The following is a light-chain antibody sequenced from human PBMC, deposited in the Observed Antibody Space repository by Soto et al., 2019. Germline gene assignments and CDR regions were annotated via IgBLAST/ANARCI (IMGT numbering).Light chain of an antibody. CDR1: QAIRNF. CDR3: QKYNSAPLT. V-gene: IGKV1-27*01. CDR2: GAS. J-gene: IGKJ4*01. Sequence: EIRMTQSPSSLSESVGARLIISCRASQAIRNFLAWYQQKPGKLPNLLIYGASTLQSGVPSRFSGSGSGTDFTLTISSLQPEDVATYYCQKYNSAPLTFGGGTKVEIK.